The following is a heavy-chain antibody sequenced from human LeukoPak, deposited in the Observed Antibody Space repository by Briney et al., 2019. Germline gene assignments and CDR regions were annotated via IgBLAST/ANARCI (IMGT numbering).Heavy chain of an antibody. CDR2: ISRSGSTI. Sequence: GGSLTLSCAASGFTFSSYEMNWVRQAPGKGLEWVSYISRSGSTIYYADSVKGRFTISRDNSKNTLYLQMNSLRAEDTAVYYCARDSEARPPSYFDYWGQGTLVTVSS. D-gene: IGHD6-6*01. J-gene: IGHJ4*02. CDR3: ARDSEARPPSYFDY. CDR1: GFTFSSYE. V-gene: IGHV3-48*03.